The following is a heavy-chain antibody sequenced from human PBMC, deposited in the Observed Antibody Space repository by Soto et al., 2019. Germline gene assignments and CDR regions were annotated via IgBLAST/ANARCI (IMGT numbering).Heavy chain of an antibody. CDR3: AREGGSIGGWFGRKFDS. Sequence: GGSLRLSCAASGFTFSTHAMSWVRQAPGKGLEWVSSISSGGTTTFYAASVEGRFTISRDKSKNTLYLQMNSLRADDTAVYYCAREGGSIGGWFGRKFDSWGQGTQVTVSS. CDR1: GFTFSTHA. J-gene: IGHJ4*02. CDR2: ISSGGTTT. V-gene: IGHV3-23*01. D-gene: IGHD6-19*01.